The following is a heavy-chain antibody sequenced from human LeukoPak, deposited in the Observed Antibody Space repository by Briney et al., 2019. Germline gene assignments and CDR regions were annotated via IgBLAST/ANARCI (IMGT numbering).Heavy chain of an antibody. CDR2: IYYSGST. D-gene: IGHD6-13*01. Sequence: ETLSLTCTVSGGSISSSSYYWGWIRQPPGKGLEWIGSIYYSGSTCYNPSLKCRVTISVDTSKNQFSLKLSSVTAADTAVYYCASRGYSSDYWGQGTLVTVSS. CDR1: GGSISSSSYY. CDR3: ASRGYSSDY. V-gene: IGHV4-39*01. J-gene: IGHJ4*02.